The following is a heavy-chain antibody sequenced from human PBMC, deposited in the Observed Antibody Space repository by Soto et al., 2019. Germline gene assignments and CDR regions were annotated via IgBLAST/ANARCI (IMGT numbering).Heavy chain of an antibody. D-gene: IGHD3-10*01. J-gene: IGHJ5*02. CDR3: AKSALARGGGLHP. Sequence: LVTNSLPYSVVEGNIVNYYWSWISKPAGKGLEWIGRIYAGGSANYNPSLKSRVTMSVDKSKNQFSLNMTSVTAADTAMYYCAKSALARGGGLHPWGQRILVTVSS. CDR1: EGNIVNYY. CDR2: IYAGGSA. V-gene: IGHV4-4*07.